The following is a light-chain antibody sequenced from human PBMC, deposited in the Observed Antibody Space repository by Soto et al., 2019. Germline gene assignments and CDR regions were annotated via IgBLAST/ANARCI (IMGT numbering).Light chain of an antibody. Sequence: SYELTQPPSVSVAPGKTARITCGGNNIGSKSVHWYQQKPGQAPVLVIYYDNTRPSGIPERISGSNSGNTATLIFSRVEAGDEADYYCQVWDTSSDHVVFGGGTKLTVL. CDR3: QVWDTSSDHVV. J-gene: IGLJ2*01. CDR2: YDN. CDR1: NIGSKS. V-gene: IGLV3-21*04.